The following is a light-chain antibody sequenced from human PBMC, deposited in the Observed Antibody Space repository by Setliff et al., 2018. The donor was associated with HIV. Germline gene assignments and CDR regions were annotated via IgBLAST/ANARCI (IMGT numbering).Light chain of an antibody. V-gene: IGLV3-21*04. CDR1: NIGSKR. Sequence: ELTQPPSVSVAPGKTARITCGGNNIGSKRVHWYQQKPGQAPVLVISYDSDRPSGIPERFSGSNSGNTATLTISRVEAGDEADYYCQVWDSSSDHPWVFGGGTKVTVL. J-gene: IGLJ3*02. CDR3: QVWDSSSDHPWV. CDR2: YDS.